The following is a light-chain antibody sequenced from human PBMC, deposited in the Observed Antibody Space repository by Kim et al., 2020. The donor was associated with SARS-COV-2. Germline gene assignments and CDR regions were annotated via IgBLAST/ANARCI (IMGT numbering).Light chain of an antibody. Sequence: SYELTQPPSVSVSPGQTASITCSGDKLGDKYACWYQQKPGQSPVLVIYQDSKRPSGIPERFSGSNSGNTATLTINGTQAMDEADYYCQAWDSSTAWVFGGGTQLTVL. V-gene: IGLV3-1*01. CDR3: QAWDSSTAWV. CDR1: KLGDKY. J-gene: IGLJ3*02. CDR2: QDS.